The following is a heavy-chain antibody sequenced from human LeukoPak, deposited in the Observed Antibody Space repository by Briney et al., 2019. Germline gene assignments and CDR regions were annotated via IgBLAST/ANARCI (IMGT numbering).Heavy chain of an antibody. V-gene: IGHV3-23*01. CDR3: ARMDPLGFVDAFDI. Sequence: GGSLRLSCAGSGFTFSDFWMTWVRQTPGKGLEWVSTVSGNGITTYYADSVKGRFTISRDNSKNTLYLQMNSLRAEDTAVYYCARMDPLGFVDAFDIWGQGTMVTVSS. CDR2: VSGNGITT. D-gene: IGHD2-8*01. J-gene: IGHJ3*02. CDR1: GFTFSDFW.